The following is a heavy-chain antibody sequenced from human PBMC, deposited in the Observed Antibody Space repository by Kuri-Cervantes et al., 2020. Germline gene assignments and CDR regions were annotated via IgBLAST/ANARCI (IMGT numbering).Heavy chain of an antibody. Sequence: GESLKISCAASGFTVSSYDMHWVRQATGKGLKWVSAIGTAGDTYAGSVKGRFTISRENAKNSLYLQMNSLRDDDTAVYYCGGFPPGGGFEIWGQGTMVTVSS. D-gene: IGHD3-22*01. J-gene: IGHJ3*02. CDR2: IGTAGDT. CDR1: GFTVSSYD. V-gene: IGHV3-13*01. CDR3: GGFPPGGGFEI.